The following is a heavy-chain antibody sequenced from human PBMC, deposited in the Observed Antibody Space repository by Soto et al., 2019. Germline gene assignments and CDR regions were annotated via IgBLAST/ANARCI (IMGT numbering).Heavy chain of an antibody. CDR1: GFTFSSYE. D-gene: IGHD3-22*01. J-gene: IGHJ4*02. CDR2: LSSSGSTI. Sequence: EVQLVESGGGLVQPGGSLRLSCAASGFTFSSYEMNWVRQAPGKGLEWVSYLSSSGSTIYYADSVKGRFNISRDNAKNSLYLQMNSLRADDTAVYDCARDRDYDERSGYCDYWGQGTLVTVSS. V-gene: IGHV3-48*03. CDR3: ARDRDYDERSGYCDY.